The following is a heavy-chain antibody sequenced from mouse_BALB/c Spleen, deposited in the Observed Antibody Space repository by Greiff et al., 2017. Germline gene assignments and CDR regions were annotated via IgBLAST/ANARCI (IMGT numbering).Heavy chain of an antibody. J-gene: IGHJ4*01. D-gene: IGHD2-14*01. V-gene: IGHV1-18*01. CDR1: GYSFTGYT. CDR3: VYRYGGGDYAMDY. Sequence: EVQLQESGPELVKPGASMKISCKASGYSFTGYTMNWVKQSHGKNLEWIGLINPYNGGTSYNQKFKGKATLTVDKSSSTAYMELLSLTSEDSAVYYCVYRYGGGDYAMDYWGQGTSVTVSS. CDR2: INPYNGGT.